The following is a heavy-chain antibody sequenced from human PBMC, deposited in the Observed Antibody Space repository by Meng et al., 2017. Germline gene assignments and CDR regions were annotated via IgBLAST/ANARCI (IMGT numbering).Heavy chain of an antibody. V-gene: IGHV3-21*01. CDR1: GFTFSSYS. CDR3: ARVTAMDLYYFDY. J-gene: IGHJ4*02. Sequence: GQRVEVGGGLVKPGGSLGLSCAASGFTFSSYSMNWVRQAPGKGLEWVSSISSSSSYIYYADSVKGRFTISRDNAKNSLYLQMNSLRAEDTAVYYCARVTAMDLYYFDYWGQGTLVTVSS. CDR2: ISSSSSYI. D-gene: IGHD5-18*01.